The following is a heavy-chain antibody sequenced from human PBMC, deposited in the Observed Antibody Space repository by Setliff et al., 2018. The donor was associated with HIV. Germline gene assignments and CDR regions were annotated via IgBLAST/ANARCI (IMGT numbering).Heavy chain of an antibody. Sequence: ASVKVSCKTSGYDFTGYQIHWVRQAPGQGLEWLGWINPHTGATNYAQNFQGRVIMTREKSISTAYLDLSGLRSDDTAVYCCSKSMKFYYYGLDVWGPGTAVTVSS. D-gene: IGHD2-8*01. CDR3: SKSMKFYYYGLDV. CDR2: INPHTGAT. CDR1: GYDFTGYQ. J-gene: IGHJ6*02. V-gene: IGHV1-2*02.